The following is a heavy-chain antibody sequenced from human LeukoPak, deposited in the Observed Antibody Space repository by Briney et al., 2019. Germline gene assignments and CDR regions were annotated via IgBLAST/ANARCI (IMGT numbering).Heavy chain of an antibody. CDR1: GGTFSSYA. V-gene: IGHV1-69*04. Sequence: WASVKVSCKASGGTFSSYAISWVRQAPGQGLEWMGRIIPIFGIANYAQKFQGRVTITVDKSTSTAYMELSSLRSEDTAVYYCAREAQFYSWFDPWGQGTLVTVSS. CDR2: IIPIFGIA. D-gene: IGHD2-15*01. CDR3: AREAQFYSWFDP. J-gene: IGHJ5*02.